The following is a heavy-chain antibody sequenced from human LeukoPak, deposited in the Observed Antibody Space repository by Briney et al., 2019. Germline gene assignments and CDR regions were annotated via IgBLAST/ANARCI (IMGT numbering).Heavy chain of an antibody. D-gene: IGHD2-2*01. CDR2: MNPNSGNT. CDR1: GYTFTSDD. V-gene: IGHV1-8*03. Sequence: ASVKVSCKASGYTFTSDDINWVRQAPGQGLEWMGWMNPNSGNTGYAQKFQGRVTITRNTCISTAYMELSSLRSEDTAVYYCARVGLEYQLLFFQESWFDPWGQGTLVTVSS. J-gene: IGHJ5*02. CDR3: ARVGLEYQLLFFQESWFDP.